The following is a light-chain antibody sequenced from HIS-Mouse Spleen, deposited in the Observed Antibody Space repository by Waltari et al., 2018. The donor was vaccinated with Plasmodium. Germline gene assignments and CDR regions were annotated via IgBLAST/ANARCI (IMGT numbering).Light chain of an antibody. V-gene: IGKV4-1*01. CDR2: WAS. Sequence: DIVMTQSPDSLAVSLDERATINCKSSQSVLYSSNNKNYLAWYQQKPGQPPKLLIYWASTRESGVPDRFSGSGSGTDFTLTSSSLQAEDVAVYYCQQYYSTPYTFGQGTKLEIK. CDR1: QSVLYSSNNKNY. J-gene: IGKJ2*01. CDR3: QQYYSTPYT.